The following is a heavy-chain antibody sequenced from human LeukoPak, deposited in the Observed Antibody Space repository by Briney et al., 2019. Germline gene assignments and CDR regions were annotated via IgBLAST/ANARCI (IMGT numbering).Heavy chain of an antibody. D-gene: IGHD3-22*01. Sequence: GGSLRLSCAASGFTFSSYAMHWVRQAPGKGLEWVSYISGSSSTIYYADSVKGRFTISRDNAKNSLYLQMNSLRAEDTAVYFCAGDFHVRLYDIAGYSYWGQGTLVTVSS. V-gene: IGHV3-48*01. CDR3: AGDFHVRLYDIAGYSY. J-gene: IGHJ4*02. CDR2: ISGSSSTI. CDR1: GFTFSSYA.